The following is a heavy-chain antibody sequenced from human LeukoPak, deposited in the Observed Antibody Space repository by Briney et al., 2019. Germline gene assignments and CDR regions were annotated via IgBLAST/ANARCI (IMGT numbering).Heavy chain of an antibody. CDR3: AKDMSTYFSGMGV. V-gene: IGHV3-9*01. Sequence: GGSLRLTCAASGFTFDDYAMHWVRQAPGKGLEWVSGISWNSLNIGYADSVKGRFTISRDNAKNSLYLQMNSLRAEDTALYYCAKDMSTYFSGMGVWGQGTTVTVSS. CDR1: GFTFDDYA. CDR2: ISWNSLNI. D-gene: IGHD3-3*01. J-gene: IGHJ6*02.